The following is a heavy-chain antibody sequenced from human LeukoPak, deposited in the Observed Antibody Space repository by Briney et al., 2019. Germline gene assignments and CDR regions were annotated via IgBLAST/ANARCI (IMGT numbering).Heavy chain of an antibody. J-gene: IGHJ4*02. V-gene: IGHV1-46*01. CDR1: GYTFISYY. Sequence: ASVKVSCKASGYTFISYYIHWVRQAPGQGLEWMGLINPSSGNTPYAQQFQGRVTMTRDTSTSTVYMELSSLRSEDTDVYYCARHSLIGTTPFDYWGQGTLVTVPS. D-gene: IGHD1-20*01. CDR2: INPSSGNT. CDR3: ARHSLIGTTPFDY.